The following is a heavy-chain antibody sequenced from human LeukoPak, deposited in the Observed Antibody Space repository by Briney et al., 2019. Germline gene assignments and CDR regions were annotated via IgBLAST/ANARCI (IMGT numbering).Heavy chain of an antibody. V-gene: IGHV3-66*01. CDR1: GFTVSVNY. Sequence: GGSLRLSCAAFGFTVSVNYMSWVRQAPGKGLECVSVIYSGGSTYYADSVKGRFTISRDNSKNTLYLQMNSLRAEDTAVYYCARDMVRGVTQTRVFDYWGQGTLVTVSS. CDR2: IYSGGST. CDR3: ARDMVRGVTQTRVFDY. J-gene: IGHJ4*02. D-gene: IGHD3-10*01.